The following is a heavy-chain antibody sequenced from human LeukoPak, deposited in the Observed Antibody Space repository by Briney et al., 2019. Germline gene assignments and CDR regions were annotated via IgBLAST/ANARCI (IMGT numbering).Heavy chain of an antibody. CDR2: IWYDGSNK. J-gene: IGHJ4*02. V-gene: IGHV3-33*06. D-gene: IGHD1-1*01. CDR1: GFTFSSCG. Sequence: GGSLRLSCAASGFTFSSCGMHWVRQAPGKGLEWVAVIWYDGSNKYYADSVKGRFTISRDNSKNTLYQQMNSLRAEDTAVYYCAKLPSGGTGTALIDYWGQGTLVTVSS. CDR3: AKLPSGGTGTALIDY.